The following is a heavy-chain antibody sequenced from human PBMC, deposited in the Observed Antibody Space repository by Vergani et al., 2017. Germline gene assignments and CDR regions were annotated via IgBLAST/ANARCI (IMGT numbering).Heavy chain of an antibody. CDR3: AKGDSIAVAGLVDY. D-gene: IGHD6-19*01. Sequence: EVQLLESGGGLVQPGGSLRLSCAASGFTFSSYAMSWVRQAPGKGLEWVSAISGSGGSTYYADSVKGRFTISRDNSKNTLYPQMNSLRAEDTAVYYCAKGDSIAVAGLVDYWGQGTLVTVSS. CDR1: GFTFSSYA. V-gene: IGHV3-23*01. CDR2: ISGSGGST. J-gene: IGHJ4*02.